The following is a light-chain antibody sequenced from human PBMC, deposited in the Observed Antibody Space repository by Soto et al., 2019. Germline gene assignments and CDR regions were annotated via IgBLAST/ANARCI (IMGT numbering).Light chain of an antibody. CDR1: QTISSW. V-gene: IGKV1-6*01. J-gene: IGKJ1*01. CDR2: AAS. Sequence: IQMNQSPSSLSGSVGDRVTITCRASQTISSWLAWYQQKPGKAPNLLIYAASSLRSGVPSRFSGSGSGTHFTLTINSLQAEDSATYFCLQDYSYPWTFGQGTKVDIK. CDR3: LQDYSYPWT.